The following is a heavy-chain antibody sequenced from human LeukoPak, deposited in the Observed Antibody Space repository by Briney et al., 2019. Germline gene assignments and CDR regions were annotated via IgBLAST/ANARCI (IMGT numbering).Heavy chain of an antibody. D-gene: IGHD3-10*01. J-gene: IGHJ4*02. CDR3: ARDPPRRITMVRGVIYNDY. Sequence: GGSLRLSCAASGFTFSSYSMNWVRQAPGKGLEWVSSISGSSSYIYYADSVKGRFTISRDNAKNSLYLQMNSLRAEDTAVYYCARDPPRRITMVRGVIYNDYWGQGTLVAVSS. V-gene: IGHV3-21*01. CDR2: ISGSSSYI. CDR1: GFTFSSYS.